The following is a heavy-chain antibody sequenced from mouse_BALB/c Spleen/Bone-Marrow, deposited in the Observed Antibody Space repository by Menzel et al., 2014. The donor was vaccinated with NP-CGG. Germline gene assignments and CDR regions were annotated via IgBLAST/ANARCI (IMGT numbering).Heavy chain of an antibody. CDR2: INSNGGST. V-gene: IGHV5-6-3*01. J-gene: IGHJ2*01. CDR1: GFTFSSYG. CDR3: ARDSNDY. Sequence: EVQGVESGGGLVQPGGSLKLSCAASGFTFSSYGMSWVRQTPDKRLELVATINSNGGSTYYPDSVKGRFTISRDNAKNTLYLQMSSLKSEDPAMYYCARDSNDYWGQGTTLTVSS.